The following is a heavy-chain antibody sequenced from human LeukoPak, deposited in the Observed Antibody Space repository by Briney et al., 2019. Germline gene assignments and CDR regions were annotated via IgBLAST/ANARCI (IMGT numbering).Heavy chain of an antibody. CDR2: IKTDGSQI. CDR3: AKDVKGSSGWNECYFDY. CDR1: GFTFSSYW. Sequence: GGSLRLSCVASGFTFSSYWMTWVRQAPGKGLEWVANIKTDGSQIYYVDSVKGRFTISRDNSKKSLSLQMNSLRAEDTAFYYCAKDVKGSSGWNECYFDYWGQGTLVTVSS. J-gene: IGHJ4*02. D-gene: IGHD6-19*01. V-gene: IGHV3-7*03.